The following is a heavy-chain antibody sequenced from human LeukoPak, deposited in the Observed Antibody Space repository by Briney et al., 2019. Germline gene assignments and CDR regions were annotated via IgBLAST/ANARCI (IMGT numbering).Heavy chain of an antibody. CDR2: IYYSGST. J-gene: IGHJ4*02. CDR3: ASFFPGHSSSSATFDY. V-gene: IGHV4-59*01. D-gene: IGHD6-6*01. Sequence: SETLSLTCTVSGGSISSYYWSWIRQPPGKGLEWIGYIYYSGSTNYNPSLKSRVTISVDTSKNQFSLKLSSVTAADTAVYYCASFFPGHSSSSATFDYWGQGTLVTVSS. CDR1: GGSISSYY.